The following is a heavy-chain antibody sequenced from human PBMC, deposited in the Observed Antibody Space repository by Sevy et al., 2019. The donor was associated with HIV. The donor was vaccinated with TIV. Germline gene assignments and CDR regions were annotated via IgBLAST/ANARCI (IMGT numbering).Heavy chain of an antibody. Sequence: GRSLRLSCAASGFTFSRAWMSWVRQAPGKGLEWVGRIKSNSNGGTIDYAAPVKGRFSISRDDSENTVYLQMNSLNTEDTATYYCTTDRGRTSSIYFDLWGRGTLVTVSS. V-gene: IGHV3-15*01. D-gene: IGHD3-10*01. CDR1: GFTFSRAW. J-gene: IGHJ2*01. CDR2: IKSNSNGGTI. CDR3: TTDRGRTSSIYFDL.